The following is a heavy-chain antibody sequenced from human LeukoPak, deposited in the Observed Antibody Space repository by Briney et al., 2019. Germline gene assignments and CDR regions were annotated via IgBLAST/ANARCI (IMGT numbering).Heavy chain of an antibody. V-gene: IGHV4-34*01. CDR2: INHSGST. D-gene: IGHD6-6*01. Sequence: SETLSLTCAVYGGSFSGYYWSWIRQPPGKGLEWIGEINHSGSTNYNPSLKSRVTISVDTSKNQFSLKLSSVTAADTAVNYCARSSPGLNWFDPWGQGTLVTVSS. J-gene: IGHJ5*02. CDR3: ARSSPGLNWFDP. CDR1: GGSFSGYY.